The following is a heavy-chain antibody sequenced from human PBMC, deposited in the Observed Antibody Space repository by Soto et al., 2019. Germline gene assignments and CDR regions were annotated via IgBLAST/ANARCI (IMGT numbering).Heavy chain of an antibody. CDR2: ISSSSSYI. Sequence: GGSLRLSCAASGFTFSSYSMNWVRQAPGKGLEWVSSISSSSSYIYYADSVKGRFTISRDNAKNSLYLQMDSLRAEDTAVYYCARDLRGIAAAGTVWGQGTLVTVSS. V-gene: IGHV3-21*01. CDR3: ARDLRGIAAAGTV. D-gene: IGHD6-13*01. CDR1: GFTFSSYS. J-gene: IGHJ4*02.